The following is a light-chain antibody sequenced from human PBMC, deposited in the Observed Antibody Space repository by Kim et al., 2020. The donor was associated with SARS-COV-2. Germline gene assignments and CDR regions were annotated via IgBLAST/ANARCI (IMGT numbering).Light chain of an antibody. V-gene: IGLV10-54*01. CDR3: LALDRSLSAWV. Sequence: QAGLTQPPSVSKGLRQTATLTCTGNSNNVGYQGAAWLQQHQGHPPKLLSYRNSIRPSGISERFSASRSGNTASLAITGLQPEDEADYYCLALDRSLSAWVFGGGTKLTVL. CDR1: SNNVGYQG. CDR2: RNS. J-gene: IGLJ3*02.